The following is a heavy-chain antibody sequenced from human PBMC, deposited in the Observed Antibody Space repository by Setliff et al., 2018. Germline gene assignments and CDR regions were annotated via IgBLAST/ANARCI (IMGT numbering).Heavy chain of an antibody. V-gene: IGHV4-39*01. Sequence: SETLSLTCTVSGGSISSSSYYWGWIRQPPGKGLEWIGSIYYSGSTYYNPSLKSRVTITVDTSKNQFSLKLSSVTAADTAVYYCASLPYYDSSGYSLAYYWGQGTLVTVSS. J-gene: IGHJ4*02. CDR3: ASLPYYDSSGYSLAYY. CDR1: GGSISSSSYY. D-gene: IGHD3-22*01. CDR2: IYYSGST.